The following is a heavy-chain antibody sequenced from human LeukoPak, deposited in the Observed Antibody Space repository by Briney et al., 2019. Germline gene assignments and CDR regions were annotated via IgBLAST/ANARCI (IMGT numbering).Heavy chain of an antibody. J-gene: IGHJ4*02. CDR2: ISSSSSYI. D-gene: IGHD4-17*01. CDR1: GFTFSSYS. Sequence: PGGSLRLSCAASGFTFSSYSMNWVRQAPGKGLERVSSISSSSSYIYYADSVKGRFTISRDNAKNSLYLQMNSLRAEDTAVYYCAREPDYGDYPGPFDYWGQGTLVTVSS. CDR3: AREPDYGDYPGPFDY. V-gene: IGHV3-21*01.